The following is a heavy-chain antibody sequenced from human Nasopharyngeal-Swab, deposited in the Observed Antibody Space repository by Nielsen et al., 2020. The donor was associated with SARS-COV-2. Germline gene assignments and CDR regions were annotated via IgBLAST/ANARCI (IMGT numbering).Heavy chain of an antibody. Sequence: GGSLTLSCAASGFTFSSYAMSWVRQAPGKGLEWVSAISGSGGSTYYADSVKGRFTISRDNSKNTLYLQMNSLRAEDTAVYYCAKGSTYGGAVTTIDFDYWGQGTLVTVSS. CDR2: ISGSGGST. V-gene: IGHV3-23*01. CDR1: GFTFSSYA. D-gene: IGHD2-21*02. CDR3: AKGSTYGGAVTTIDFDY. J-gene: IGHJ4*02.